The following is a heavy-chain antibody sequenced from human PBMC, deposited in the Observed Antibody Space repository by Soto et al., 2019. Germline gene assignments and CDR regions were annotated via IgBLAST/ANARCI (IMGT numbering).Heavy chain of an antibody. D-gene: IGHD3-22*01. V-gene: IGHV4-31*03. J-gene: IGHJ4*02. CDR1: GVSISSGGYY. Sequence: QVQLQESGPGLVKPSQTLSLTCTVSGVSISSGGYYWTWIRQHPQKGLEWIGHIYYSGSTYYNPSLTRRVXXSXDXXKNPSSLKLSSVPAADTAVYYCAREYYYDSSGFDYWGQGTLVTVSS. CDR3: AREYYYDSSGFDY. CDR2: IYYSGST.